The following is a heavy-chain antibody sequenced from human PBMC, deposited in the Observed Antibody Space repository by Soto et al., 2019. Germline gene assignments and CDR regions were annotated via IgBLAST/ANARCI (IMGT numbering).Heavy chain of an antibody. CDR3: ATDVYGDYAFDY. Sequence: ASVKVSCKVSGCTLTEFSMHWVRQAPGKGLEWMGGFDPEDGETIYAQKFQGRVTMTEDTSTDTAYMELSSLRSEDTAVYYCATDVYGDYAFDYWGQGTLVTVSS. D-gene: IGHD4-17*01. CDR1: GCTLTEFS. CDR2: FDPEDGET. J-gene: IGHJ4*02. V-gene: IGHV1-24*01.